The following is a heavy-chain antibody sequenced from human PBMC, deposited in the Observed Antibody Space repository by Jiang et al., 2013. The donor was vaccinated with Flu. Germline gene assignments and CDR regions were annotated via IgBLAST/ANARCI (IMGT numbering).Heavy chain of an antibody. D-gene: IGHD3-22*01. CDR1: GFTFSSYA. V-gene: IGHV3-23*04. Sequence: VQLVESGGGLVQPGGSLRLSCAASGFTFSSYAMSWVRQAPGKGLEWVSAVSGGSESTYYADSVKGRFTISRDNSKNTLYLQMNSLRAEDTAVYFCAKLRDYFDSSGYFDYWGQGTLVTVSS. CDR2: VSGGSEST. J-gene: IGHJ4*02. CDR3: AKLRDYFDSSGYFDY.